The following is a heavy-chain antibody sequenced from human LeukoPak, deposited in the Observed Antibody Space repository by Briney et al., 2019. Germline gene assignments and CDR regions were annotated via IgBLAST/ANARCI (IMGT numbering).Heavy chain of an antibody. D-gene: IGHD2-15*01. CDR3: AAQPCSVGRCYLDY. J-gene: IGHJ4*02. CDR1: GFTFSSYA. CDR2: LTSGGST. Sequence: GGSLRLSCEASGFTFSSYAISWVRQAPGKGLEWVSALTSGGSTFYAGSVKGRFTISRDNSKNTLFLQMNSLGAEDTAVYYCAAQPCSVGRCYLDYWGQGTLVTVSS. V-gene: IGHV3-23*01.